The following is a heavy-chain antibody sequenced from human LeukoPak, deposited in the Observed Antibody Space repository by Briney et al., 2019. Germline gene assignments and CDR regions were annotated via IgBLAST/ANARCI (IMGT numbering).Heavy chain of an antibody. J-gene: IGHJ4*02. D-gene: IGHD3-10*01. Sequence: PPETLSLTCAVYGGSFSGYYWSWIRQPPGKRLEWIGEINHSGSTNYNPSLKSRVTISVDTSKNQFSLKLSSVTAADTAAYYCARRGVLRGYPLDYWGQGTLVTVSS. CDR3: ARRGVLRGYPLDY. CDR1: GGSFSGYY. CDR2: INHSGST. V-gene: IGHV4-34*01.